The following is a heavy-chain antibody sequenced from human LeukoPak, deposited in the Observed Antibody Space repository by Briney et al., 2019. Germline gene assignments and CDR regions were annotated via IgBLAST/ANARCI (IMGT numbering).Heavy chain of an antibody. D-gene: IGHD6-19*01. V-gene: IGHV4-4*07. CDR2: IYTSGST. CDR3: ARASSADTGRGLDY. Sequence: SETLSLTCTVSGGSISSFYWSWIRQPAGKGLEWIGRIYTSGSTNYNPSLKSRVTVSVDTSKNQISLRLSSVTATDTAMYYCARASSADTGRGLDYWGQGTLVSVSS. J-gene: IGHJ4*02. CDR1: GGSISSFY.